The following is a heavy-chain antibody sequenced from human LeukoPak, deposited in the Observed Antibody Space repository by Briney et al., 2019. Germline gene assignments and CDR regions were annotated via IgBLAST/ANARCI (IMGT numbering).Heavy chain of an antibody. D-gene: IGHD7-27*01. CDR1: GYTFTAYY. J-gene: IGHJ2*01. V-gene: IGHV1-2*02. CDR3: AIQPWGSGNNWYFYL. CDR2: ISTNRGGT. Sequence: AAVKVSFTASGYTFTAYYIYWVRQAPGQGEEGVGGISTNRGGTNYTQKFQGRGTMTRDTNINKAYVELRSRTSAETAEYYCAIQPWGSGNNWYFYLWGRGTLVTVSS.